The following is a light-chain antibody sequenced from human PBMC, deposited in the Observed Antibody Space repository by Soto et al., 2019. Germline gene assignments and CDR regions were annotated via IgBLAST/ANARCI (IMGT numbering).Light chain of an antibody. CDR3: HTLRADIRV. Sequence: QPVLTQPPSASASLGASVKLTCTLSSGHNSYAIAWHQQQPEKGPRYLMKLNSDGSHSKGDGIPDRFSGSSSGAERYLTISSLQSEEEADYSCHTLRADIRVSGGGTPRTVL. CDR2: LNSDGSH. V-gene: IGLV4-69*01. CDR1: SGHNSYA. J-gene: IGLJ3*02.